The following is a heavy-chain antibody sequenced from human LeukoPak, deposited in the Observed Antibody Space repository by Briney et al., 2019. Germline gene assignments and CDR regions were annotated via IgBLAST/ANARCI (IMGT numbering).Heavy chain of an antibody. CDR1: GFTFSSYG. D-gene: IGHD2-2*01. J-gene: IGHJ4*02. CDR3: ARGYCSSISCYVDY. V-gene: IGHV3-33*01. CDR2: IWYDGSNK. Sequence: SGGSLRLSCAASGFTFSSYGMHWVRQAPGKGLEWVAVIWYDGSNKYYADSVKGRFTISRDNSKNTLYLQMDSLRAEDTAVYYCARGYCSSISCYVDYWGQGTLVTVSS.